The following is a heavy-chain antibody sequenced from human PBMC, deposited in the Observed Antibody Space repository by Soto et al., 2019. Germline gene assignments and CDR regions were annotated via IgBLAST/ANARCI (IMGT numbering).Heavy chain of an antibody. CDR1: GFTFSSYA. D-gene: IGHD2-15*01. CDR3: AKRRGAGGHFDY. V-gene: IGHV3-23*01. J-gene: IGHJ4*02. CDR2: VSIGGST. Sequence: GGSLRLSCAASGFTFSSYAMGWVRQGPGKGLEWVAVVSIGGSTHYADSVRGRFTISRDNSKNTLSLQVNSLTAEDTAVYFCAKRRGAGGHFDYWGQGALVTVSS.